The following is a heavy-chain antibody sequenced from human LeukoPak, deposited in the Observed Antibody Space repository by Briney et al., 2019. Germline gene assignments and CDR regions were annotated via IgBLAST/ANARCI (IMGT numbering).Heavy chain of an antibody. CDR2: ISNSGGTT. Sequence: PGGSLRLSCAASGFTFSSYAMSWVRQAPGKGLEWVSTISNSGGTTYYADSVKGRFTISRDDSENTLYLQMNSLRAEDTAVYYCATGQVAAEFYFDYRGQGTLVTVSS. J-gene: IGHJ4*02. CDR3: ATGQVAAEFYFDY. D-gene: IGHD2-15*01. V-gene: IGHV3-23*01. CDR1: GFTFSSYA.